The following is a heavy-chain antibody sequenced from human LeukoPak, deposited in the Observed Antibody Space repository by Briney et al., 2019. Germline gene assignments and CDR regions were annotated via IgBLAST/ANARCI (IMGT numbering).Heavy chain of an antibody. Sequence: GGSLRLSCAASGFIFRNYGMSWVRQAPGKGLEWVSAISGSGGTTYYADSVKGRFTISRDNSKNTLYLQMNSLRAEDTAVYYCAKGSVRYYYYMDVWGKGTTVTISS. CDR2: ISGSGGTT. J-gene: IGHJ6*03. D-gene: IGHD3-10*01. CDR1: GFIFRNYG. CDR3: AKGSVRYYYYMDV. V-gene: IGHV3-23*01.